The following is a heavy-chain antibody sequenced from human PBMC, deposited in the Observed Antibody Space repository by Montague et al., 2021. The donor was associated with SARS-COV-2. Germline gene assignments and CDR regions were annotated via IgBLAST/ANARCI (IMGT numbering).Heavy chain of an antibody. J-gene: IGHJ4*02. V-gene: IGHV4-34*01. CDR1: GGSFSGHS. Sequence: SETLSLTCAVYGGSFSGHSWTWIRQPPGKGLEWIGEINHSGGTNCNPSLKSRVTISVDTSKNQFSLKLSSLTAADTAVYYRARGLTDVTVILVFVGASLYFDSWGQGALVTVSS. CDR3: ARGLTDVTVILVFVGASLYFDS. CDR2: INHSGGT. D-gene: IGHD3-22*01.